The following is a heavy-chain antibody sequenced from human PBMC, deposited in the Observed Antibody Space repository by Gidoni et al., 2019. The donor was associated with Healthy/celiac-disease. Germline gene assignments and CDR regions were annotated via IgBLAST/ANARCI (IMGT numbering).Heavy chain of an antibody. Sequence: QVQLVESGGGVVQPGRSLSLSCAASGFTFSSYAMHWVRQAPGKGLEWVAVISYDGSNKYYADSVKGRFTISRDNSKNTLYLQMNSLRAEDTAVYYCAKQAAGYSYGQNDYWGQGTLVTVSS. CDR3: AKQAAGYSYGQNDY. V-gene: IGHV3-30*01. CDR2: ISYDGSNK. J-gene: IGHJ4*02. D-gene: IGHD5-18*01. CDR1: GFTFSSYA.